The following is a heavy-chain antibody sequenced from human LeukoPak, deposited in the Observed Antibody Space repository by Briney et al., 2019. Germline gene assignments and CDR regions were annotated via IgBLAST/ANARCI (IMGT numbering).Heavy chain of an antibody. CDR1: GFTFSSYS. D-gene: IGHD5-12*01. CDR2: ISSSSSYI. J-gene: IGHJ4*02. V-gene: IGHV3-21*01. CDR3: AREGYSGYSFDY. Sequence: GGSLRLSCAASGFTFSSYSVNWVRQAPGKGLEWVSSISSSSSYIYYPDSVQGRFTISRDNAKNSLYLQMNSLRAEDTAVYYCAREGYSGYSFDYWGQGTLVTVSS.